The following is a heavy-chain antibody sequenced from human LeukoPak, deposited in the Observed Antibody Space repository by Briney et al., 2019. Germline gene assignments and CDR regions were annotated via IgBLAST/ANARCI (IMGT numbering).Heavy chain of an antibody. D-gene: IGHD3-3*01. CDR1: GGSISSGSYY. CDR2: IYTSGST. Sequence: SQTLSLTCTVSGGSISSGSYYWSWIRQPAGKRLEWIGRIYTSGSTNYNPSLKSRVTISVDTSKNQFSLKLSSVTAADTAVYYCARHDFWSIVYWGQGTLVTVSS. CDR3: ARHDFWSIVY. J-gene: IGHJ4*02. V-gene: IGHV4-61*02.